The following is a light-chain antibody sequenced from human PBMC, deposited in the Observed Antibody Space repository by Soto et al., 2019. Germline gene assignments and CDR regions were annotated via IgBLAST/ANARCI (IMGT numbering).Light chain of an antibody. J-gene: IGKJ1*01. Sequence: DIQMTQSPSTLSASIGDRVTITCRASQSIDSWLAWYQQKQGKAPKLLIYKASSLQTGVPSRFSGSGSGTEFTLAISSLQPDDFATYYCQLYNSYSRTFGQGTKVQI. CDR3: QLYNSYSRT. CDR2: KAS. CDR1: QSIDSW. V-gene: IGKV1-5*03.